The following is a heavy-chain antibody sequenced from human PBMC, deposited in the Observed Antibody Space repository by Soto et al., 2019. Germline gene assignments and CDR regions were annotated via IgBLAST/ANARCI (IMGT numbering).Heavy chain of an antibody. CDR2: IYYSGST. D-gene: IGHD6-13*01. J-gene: IGHJ6*02. CDR1: GGSISSYY. CDR3: ARVHSSSWSTYYYYYYGMDV. Sequence: PSETLSLTCTVSGGSISSYYWSWIRQPPGKGLEWIGYIYYSGSTNYNPSLKSRVTISVDMSKNQFSLKLSSVTAADTAVYYCARVHSSSWSTYYYYYYGMDVWGQGTTVTVSS. V-gene: IGHV4-59*01.